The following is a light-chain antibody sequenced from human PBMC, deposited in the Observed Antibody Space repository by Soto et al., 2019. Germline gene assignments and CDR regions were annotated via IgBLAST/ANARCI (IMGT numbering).Light chain of an antibody. Sequence: EVVLTQSPVTLSLSPGERATLSCRASQSFRGLLAWYQQKPGQAPRLLIYDAYNRATGIPPRFSGSGSGTDFTLTISSLEPEDSAVHYCQQRHMWPITFGQGRRLEIK. CDR1: QSFRGL. CDR2: DAY. V-gene: IGKV3-11*01. CDR3: QQRHMWPIT. J-gene: IGKJ5*01.